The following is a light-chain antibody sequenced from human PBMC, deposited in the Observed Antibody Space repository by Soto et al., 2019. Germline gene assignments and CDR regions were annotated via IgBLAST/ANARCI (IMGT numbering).Light chain of an antibody. Sequence: EIVMTQSPAPLSVSPGERATLSCRASQSVSSNLAWYQQKHGQAPRLLIYGASTRATGIPARFSGSGSGTEFTLTISSLQSEDFAVYYCQQYNNWPLTFGGGTKVESK. V-gene: IGKV3-15*01. J-gene: IGKJ4*01. CDR3: QQYNNWPLT. CDR1: QSVSSN. CDR2: GAS.